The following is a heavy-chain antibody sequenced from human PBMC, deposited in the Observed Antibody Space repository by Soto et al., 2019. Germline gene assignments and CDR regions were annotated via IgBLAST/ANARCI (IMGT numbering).Heavy chain of an antibody. CDR3: SRGGGGGLFDL. V-gene: IGHV3-11*06. D-gene: IGHD2-21*01. CDR1: GFTFSDYY. Sequence: VQLLESGGGLVQPGRPLRLSCTASGFTFSDYYMSWIRQAPGKGLEFVSYISPKGTYRTYADSVKGRFTISRDNAKNSLYLQVNSLRAEDTAVYYCSRGGGGGLFDLWGQGTFVTVSS. J-gene: IGHJ5*02. CDR2: ISPKGTYR.